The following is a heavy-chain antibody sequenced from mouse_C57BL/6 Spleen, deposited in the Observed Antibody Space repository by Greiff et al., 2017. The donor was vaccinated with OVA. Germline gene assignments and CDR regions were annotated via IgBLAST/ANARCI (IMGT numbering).Heavy chain of an antibody. CDR2: ISYSGST. Sequence: EVKVEESGPGMVKPSQSLSLTCTVTGYSITSGYDWHWIRHFPGNKLEWMGYISYSGSTNYNPSLKSRISITHDTSKNHFFLKLNSVTTEDTATYYCAREGDDGYYVGFADWGQGTLVTVSA. V-gene: IGHV3-1*01. CDR1: GYSITSGYD. D-gene: IGHD2-3*01. J-gene: IGHJ3*01. CDR3: AREGDDGYYVGFAD.